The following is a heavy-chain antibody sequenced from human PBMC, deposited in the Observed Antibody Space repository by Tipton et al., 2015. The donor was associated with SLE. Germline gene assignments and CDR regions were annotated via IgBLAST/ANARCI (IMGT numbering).Heavy chain of an antibody. Sequence: SWVRQAPGKGLEWIGYIYHTGSTYYNPSLESRLTISIGTSKNQFSLRLTSMTPADTALYYCARARRTTSSHFDYWGQGTLVTVSS. V-gene: IGHV4-31*02. CDR3: ARARRTTSSHFDY. J-gene: IGHJ4*02. CDR2: IYHTGST. D-gene: IGHD1-14*01.